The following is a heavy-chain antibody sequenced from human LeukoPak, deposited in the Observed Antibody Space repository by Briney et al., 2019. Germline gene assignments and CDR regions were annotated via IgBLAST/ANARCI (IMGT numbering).Heavy chain of an antibody. CDR3: ARHGAVPGSGFFDY. CDR2: VYPGDSDT. CDR1: GYFFTNYW. Sequence: GESLKISCKGSGYFFTNYWIGWVRQMPGKGLEWMGIVYPGDSDTRYGPSFQGQVTISADKSITTAYLQWSSLKASDTAMYYCARHGAVPGSGFFDYWGQGTLVTVSS. D-gene: IGHD6-19*01. V-gene: IGHV5-51*01. J-gene: IGHJ4*02.